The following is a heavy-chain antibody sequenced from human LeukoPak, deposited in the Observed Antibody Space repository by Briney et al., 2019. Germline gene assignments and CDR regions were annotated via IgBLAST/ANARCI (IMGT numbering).Heavy chain of an antibody. CDR1: GGSISGYY. V-gene: IGHV4-59*01. Sequence: SETLSLTCTVSGGSISGYYWSWIRQPPGKGLEWIGYIYYSGSTKYNPSLKSRVTMSVDTSRNQFSLKLSSVTAADTAVYYCARGGLENGYHSNDGFDIWGQGTNVTVSS. D-gene: IGHD3-22*01. J-gene: IGHJ3*02. CDR3: ARGGLENGYHSNDGFDI. CDR2: IYYSGST.